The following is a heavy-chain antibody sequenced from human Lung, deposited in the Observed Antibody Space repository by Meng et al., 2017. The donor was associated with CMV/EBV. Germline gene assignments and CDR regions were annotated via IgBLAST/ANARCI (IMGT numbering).Heavy chain of an antibody. V-gene: IGHV4-30-4*08. CDR2: IYYSGST. J-gene: IGHJ4*02. D-gene: IGHD5-18*01. CDR3: ARALDTAMVTFDY. Sequence: QVQLQESGPGLVKPSQTLSLTCTVSGGSISSGDYDWSWIRQPPGKGLEWIGYIYYSGSTYYNPSLKSRVTISVDTSKNQFSLKLSSVTAADTAVYYCARALDTAMVTFDYWGQGTLVTVSS. CDR1: GGSISSGDYD.